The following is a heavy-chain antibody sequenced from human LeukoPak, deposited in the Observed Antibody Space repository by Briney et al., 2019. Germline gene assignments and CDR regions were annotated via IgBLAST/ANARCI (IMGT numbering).Heavy chain of an antibody. CDR1: GGTFSGYY. D-gene: IGHD4-17*01. Sequence: SETLSLTCAVYGGTFSGYYWSWIRQPPGKGLEWIGEINHSGSTNYNPSLKSRVTISVDTSKNQFSLKLSSVTAADTAVYYCATTTVTTDAFDIWGQGTMVAVSS. CDR2: INHSGST. CDR3: ATTTVTTDAFDI. J-gene: IGHJ3*02. V-gene: IGHV4-34*08.